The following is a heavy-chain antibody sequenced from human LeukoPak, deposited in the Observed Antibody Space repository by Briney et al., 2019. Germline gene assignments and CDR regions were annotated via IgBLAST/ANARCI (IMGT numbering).Heavy chain of an antibody. CDR3: ARTGSSRVWQRMDYFDY. Sequence: GASVKVSCKASGYTFTSYGITWVRQVPGQGLEWMGWISAYNGNTTYAQKVQGRVTMTRDTSTSIAYMELRSLRSDDTASYYCARTGSSRVWQRMDYFDYWGQGTLVTVSS. D-gene: IGHD6-6*01. CDR1: GYTFTSYG. V-gene: IGHV1-18*01. CDR2: ISAYNGNT. J-gene: IGHJ4*02.